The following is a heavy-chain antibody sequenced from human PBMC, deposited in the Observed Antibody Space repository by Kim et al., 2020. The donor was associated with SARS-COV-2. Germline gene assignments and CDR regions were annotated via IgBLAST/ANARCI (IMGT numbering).Heavy chain of an antibody. Sequence: ASVKVSCKTSGYIFTDYYMHWVRQAPGQGLEWMGRINSNSGDTKYAEKLQGRVTMTRDTSISTAYMDLSRLTSNDTAVYFCARDLKEGPDGGSNWFDPWGQGTLVTVS. CDR1: GYIFTDYY. D-gene: IGHD2-15*01. J-gene: IGHJ5*02. V-gene: IGHV1-2*06. CDR3: ARDLKEGPDGGSNWFDP. CDR2: INSNSGDT.